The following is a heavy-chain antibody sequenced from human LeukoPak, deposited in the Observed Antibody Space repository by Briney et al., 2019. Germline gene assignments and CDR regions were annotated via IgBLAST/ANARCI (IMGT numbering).Heavy chain of an antibody. CDR1: GFTFSSYA. V-gene: IGHV1-3*01. D-gene: IGHD5-24*01. J-gene: IGHJ5*02. Sequence: PGGSLRLSCAASGFTFSSYAMHWVRQAPGQRLEWMGWINAGNGNTKYSQKFQGRVTITRDTSASTAYMELSSLRSEDTAVYYCARAVSAGQYWFDPWGQGTLVTVSS. CDR3: ARAVSAGQYWFDP. CDR2: INAGNGNT.